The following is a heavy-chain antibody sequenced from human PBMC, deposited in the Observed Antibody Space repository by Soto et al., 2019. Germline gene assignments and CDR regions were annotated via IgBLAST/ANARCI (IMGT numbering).Heavy chain of an antibody. CDR1: GYTFTSYA. V-gene: IGHV1-3*01. CDR3: ASMGIAVAERSYYFDY. CDR2: INAGNGNT. J-gene: IGHJ4*02. D-gene: IGHD6-19*01. Sequence: GASVKVSCKASGYTFTSYAMHWVRQAPGQRLEWMGWINAGNGNTKYSQKFQGRVTITRDTSASTAYMELSSLRSEDTAVYYCASMGIAVAERSYYFDYWGQGTLVTVSS.